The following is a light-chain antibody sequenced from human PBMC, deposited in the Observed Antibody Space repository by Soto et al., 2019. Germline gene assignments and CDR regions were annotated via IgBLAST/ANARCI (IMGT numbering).Light chain of an antibody. J-gene: IGLJ3*02. CDR2: DDG. CDR3: QVWDSSSDHPV. CDR1: NIGIKS. V-gene: IGLV3-21*02. Sequence: SYELTQPPSVSVAPGQTATITCGGNNIGIKSVQWYQQKPGQAPVPVVHDDGDRPSGIPERVSGSNSGNTATLTISRVEAGDEADYYCQVWDSSSDHPVFGGGTKLTVL.